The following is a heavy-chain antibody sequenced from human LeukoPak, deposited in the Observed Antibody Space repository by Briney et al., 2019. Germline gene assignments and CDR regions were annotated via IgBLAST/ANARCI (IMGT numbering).Heavy chain of an antibody. J-gene: IGHJ4*02. CDR1: GASIGDSY. CDR2: MFPGGST. CDR3: VRDSPRTSGLLDY. D-gene: IGHD5-12*01. Sequence: SETLSLTCTVSGASIGDSYWSWIRQPAGKGLEWIGRMFPGGSTNYNPSRYSRVSMSLDTSKNQFSLRLTSVTAADTGVYYCVRDSPRTSGLLDYWGQGTLVAVSS. V-gene: IGHV4-4*07.